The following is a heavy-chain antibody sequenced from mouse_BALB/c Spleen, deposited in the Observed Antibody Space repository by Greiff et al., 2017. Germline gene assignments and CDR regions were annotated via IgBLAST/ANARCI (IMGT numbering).Heavy chain of an antibody. D-gene: IGHD1-1*01. Sequence: VQLQQSGPELVKPGASVKMSSKASGYTFTSYVMHWVKQKPGQGLEWIGYINPYNDGTKYNEKFKGKATLTSDKSSSTAYMELSSLTSEDSAVYYCARPYYYGSSYVGTYWGQGTLVTVSA. J-gene: IGHJ3*01. CDR1: GYTFTSYV. CDR3: ARPYYYGSSYVGTY. V-gene: IGHV1-14*01. CDR2: INPYNDGT.